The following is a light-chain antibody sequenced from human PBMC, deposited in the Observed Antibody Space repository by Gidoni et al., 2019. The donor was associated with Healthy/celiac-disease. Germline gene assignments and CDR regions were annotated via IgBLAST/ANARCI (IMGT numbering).Light chain of an antibody. CDR3: QQSYSTPMYT. J-gene: IGKJ2*01. CDR2: AAS. V-gene: IGKV1-39*01. CDR1: QSISSY. Sequence: DIQMPQPPSSLSASVGDRVTTTCRVSQSISSYLNWYQQKPGKAPKLLIYAASSLQSGVPSRFSSSGSGTDFTLTISSLQPEDFATYYCQQSYSTPMYTFGQGTKLEIK.